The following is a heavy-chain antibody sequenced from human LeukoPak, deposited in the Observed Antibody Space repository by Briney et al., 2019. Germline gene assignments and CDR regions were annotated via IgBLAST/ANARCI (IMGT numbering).Heavy chain of an antibody. CDR2: ISYDGSNK. CDR1: GFTFSSYA. CDR3: AGLDTAMAHDY. V-gene: IGHV3-30-3*01. J-gene: IGHJ4*02. Sequence: GGSLRLSSAASGFTFSSYAMHWVRQAPGKGLEWVAVISYDGSNKYYADSVKGRFTISRDNSKNTLYLQMNSLRAEDTAVYYCAGLDTAMAHDYWGQGTLVTVSS. D-gene: IGHD5-18*01.